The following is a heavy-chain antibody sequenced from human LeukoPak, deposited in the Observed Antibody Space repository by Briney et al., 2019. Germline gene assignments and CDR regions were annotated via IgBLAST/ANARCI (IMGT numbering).Heavy chain of an antibody. V-gene: IGHV4-4*02. J-gene: IGHJ4*02. CDR1: GGSISSSNW. D-gene: IGHD3-10*01. CDR3: AILSITNYFDY. CDR2: IYHSGST. Sequence: SETLSLTCAVSGGSISSSNWWSWVRQPPGKGLEWIGEIYHSGSTNYNPSLKSRVTMSVDTSKNQFSLKLSSVTAADTAVYYCAILSITNYFDYWGQGTLVTVSS.